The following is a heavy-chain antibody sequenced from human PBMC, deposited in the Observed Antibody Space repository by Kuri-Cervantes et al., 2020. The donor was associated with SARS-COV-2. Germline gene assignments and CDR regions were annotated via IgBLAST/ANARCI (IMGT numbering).Heavy chain of an antibody. D-gene: IGHD6-13*01. V-gene: IGHV1-69*13. Sequence: SVKVSCKASGGTFSSYGISWVRQAPGQGLEWMGGIIPIFGTANYAQKFQGRVTITADESTSTAYMELSSLRSEDTAVYYCASPGIAAANYYYYGMDVWGQGTTVTVSS. CDR2: IIPIFGTA. CDR1: GGTFSSYG. J-gene: IGHJ6*02. CDR3: ASPGIAAANYYYYGMDV.